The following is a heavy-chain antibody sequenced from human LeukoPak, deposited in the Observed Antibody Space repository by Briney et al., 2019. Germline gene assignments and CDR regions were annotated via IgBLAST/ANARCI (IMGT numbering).Heavy chain of an antibody. V-gene: IGHV3-33*01. CDR3: ARDMSGYSYGSLDY. Sequence: GGSLRLSCAASGFTFSSYGMHWVRQAPGKGLEWVAVIWYDGSNKYYADSVKGRFTISRDNSKNTLYLQMNSPRAEDTAVHYCARDMSGYSYGSLDYWGQGTLVTVSS. CDR2: IWYDGSNK. CDR1: GFTFSSYG. D-gene: IGHD5-18*01. J-gene: IGHJ4*02.